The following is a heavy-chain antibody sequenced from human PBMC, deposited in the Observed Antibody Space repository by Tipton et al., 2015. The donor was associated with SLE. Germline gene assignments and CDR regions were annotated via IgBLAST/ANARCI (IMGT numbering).Heavy chain of an antibody. CDR3: ASNSGTYYYYYYMDV. J-gene: IGHJ6*03. CDR1: GGSITTKNYY. Sequence: TLSLTCTVSGGSITTKNYYWVWFRQPPGKGLEWIGTMSYSGTTYYNASLDSRVTISPDTSKSQFSLRLSSVTAADTAIYYCASNSGTYYYYYYMDVWGKGTTVTVSS. V-gene: IGHV4-39*07. D-gene: IGHD1-26*01. CDR2: MSYSGTT.